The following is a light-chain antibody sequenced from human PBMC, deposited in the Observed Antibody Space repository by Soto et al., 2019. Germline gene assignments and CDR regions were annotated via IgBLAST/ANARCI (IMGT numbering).Light chain of an antibody. CDR1: SGHSSYA. J-gene: IGLJ2*01. CDR2: LNSDRSH. V-gene: IGLV4-69*01. CDR3: QTWGTVV. Sequence: QSVLTQSPSASASLGAAVKLTCTLSSGHSSYAIAWHQQQPEKGPRYLMKLNSDRSHSKGDGIPDRFSGSSSGAERYLTISSFQSEDEADYYCQTWGTVVFGGGTKLTVL.